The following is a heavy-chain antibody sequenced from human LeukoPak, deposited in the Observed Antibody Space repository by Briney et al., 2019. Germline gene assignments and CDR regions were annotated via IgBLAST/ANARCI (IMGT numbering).Heavy chain of an antibody. CDR1: GYTFTSYY. V-gene: IGHV1-46*01. CDR3: ARAQACDSSDPNWFDP. D-gene: IGHD6-19*01. Sequence: ASVKVSCKASGYTFTSYYMHWVRQAPGQGLEWMGIINPSGGSTSYAQKFQGRVTMTRDTSTSTVYMELSSLRSEDTAVYYCARAQACDSSDPNWFDPWGQGTLVTVSS. CDR2: INPSGGST. J-gene: IGHJ5*02.